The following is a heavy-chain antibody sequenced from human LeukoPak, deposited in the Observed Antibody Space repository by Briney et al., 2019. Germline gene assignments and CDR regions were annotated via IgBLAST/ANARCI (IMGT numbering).Heavy chain of an antibody. CDR2: IIPILGIA. J-gene: IGHJ4*02. D-gene: IGHD1-20*01. CDR1: GGTFSSYA. V-gene: IGHV1-69*04. Sequence: SVKVSCKASGGTFSSYAISWVRQAPGQGLEWTGRIIPILGIANYAQKFQGRVTITADKSTSTAYMELSSLRSEDTAVYYCARGANWNDDYWGQGTLVTVSS. CDR3: ARGANWNDDY.